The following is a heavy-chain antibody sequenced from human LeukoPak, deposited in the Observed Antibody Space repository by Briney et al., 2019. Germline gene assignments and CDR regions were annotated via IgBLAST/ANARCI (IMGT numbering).Heavy chain of an antibody. Sequence: GGSLRLSCAASGFTFSSYWMSWVRQAPGKGLEWVANIKQDGSEKYYVDSVKGRFTISRDNAKNSLYLQMNSLRAEDTAVYYCARDGQGSSSRYAYYFDYWGQGTLVTVSS. J-gene: IGHJ4*02. D-gene: IGHD6-13*01. CDR1: GFTFSSYW. CDR2: IKQDGSEK. V-gene: IGHV3-7*01. CDR3: ARDGQGSSSRYAYYFDY.